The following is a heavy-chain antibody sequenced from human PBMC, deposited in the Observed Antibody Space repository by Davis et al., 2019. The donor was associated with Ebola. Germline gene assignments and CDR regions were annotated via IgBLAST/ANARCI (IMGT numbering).Heavy chain of an antibody. CDR3: AKDFPLPLGDGYNLHYYYGMDV. Sequence: GGSLRLSCAASGFTFSSYGMHWVRQAPGKGLEWVAVIWYDGSNKYYADSVKGRFTISRDNSKNTLYLQMNSLRAEDTAVYYCAKDFPLPLGDGYNLHYYYGMDVWGQGTTVTVSS. D-gene: IGHD5-24*01. CDR2: IWYDGSNK. CDR1: GFTFSSYG. J-gene: IGHJ6*02. V-gene: IGHV3-30*02.